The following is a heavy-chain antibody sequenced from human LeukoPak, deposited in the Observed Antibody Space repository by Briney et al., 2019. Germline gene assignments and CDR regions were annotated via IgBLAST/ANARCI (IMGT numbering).Heavy chain of an antibody. J-gene: IGHJ4*02. Sequence: GGSLRLSCAASGFPFHDHDMYWVRQTPGKGLEWVALISHGGGKEHYAESVKGRFTISRDNSRNTVYHQMSSLRSDDTAIYYCAKTLDGFWPQFDFWGQGTLLTVSS. D-gene: IGHD5-24*01. CDR3: AKTLDGFWPQFDF. V-gene: IGHV3-30*18. CDR1: GFPFHDHD. CDR2: ISHGGGKE.